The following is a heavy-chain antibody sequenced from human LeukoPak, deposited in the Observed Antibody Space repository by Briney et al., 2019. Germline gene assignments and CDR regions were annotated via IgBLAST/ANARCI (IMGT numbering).Heavy chain of an antibody. D-gene: IGHD5-18*01. Sequence: GGSLRLSCAASGFTFSSYALNWVRQAPGQGLEWVSGISGSGGTTHYADSVKGRFTISRDNSKNTLYLQMNSLRAEDTAVYYCAKGGYSYGWDYWGQGTLVTVSS. CDR1: GFTFSSYA. CDR2: ISGSGGTT. V-gene: IGHV3-23*01. J-gene: IGHJ4*02. CDR3: AKGGYSYGWDY.